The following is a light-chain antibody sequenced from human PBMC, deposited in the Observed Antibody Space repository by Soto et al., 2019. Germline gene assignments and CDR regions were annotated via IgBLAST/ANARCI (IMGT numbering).Light chain of an antibody. Sequence: DVEVTQSPSSLSASVGDRVTITCRASQSVSIYLNWYQQKPGKAPNLLISAASSLQNGVPSRFRGSGSGTDFTLTISGLQPEDIATYYCQQYENLPTFGQGTRLEIK. CDR2: AAS. CDR3: QQYENLPT. CDR1: QSVSIY. J-gene: IGKJ5*01. V-gene: IGKV1-39*01.